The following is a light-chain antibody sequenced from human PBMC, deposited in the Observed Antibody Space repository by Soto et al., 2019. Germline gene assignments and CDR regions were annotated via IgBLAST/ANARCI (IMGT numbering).Light chain of an antibody. CDR1: SSNIGSNT. CDR3: ATRDDRLNGFYV. CDR2: SNN. J-gene: IGLJ1*01. Sequence: QSVLTQPPSASGTPGQRVTISCSGSSSNIGSNTVNWYQQLPGTAPKLLIYSNNQRPSGVPDRFSGSKSGTSASLAISGLQSEDEADYYCATRDDRLNGFYVFGTGNKLTVL. V-gene: IGLV1-44*01.